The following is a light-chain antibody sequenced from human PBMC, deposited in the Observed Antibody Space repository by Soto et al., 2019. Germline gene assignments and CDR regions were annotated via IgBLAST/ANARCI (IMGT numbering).Light chain of an antibody. CDR3: QQSFSSSWT. V-gene: IGKV1-39*01. CDR1: QSISNY. CDR2: AAS. J-gene: IGKJ1*01. Sequence: DIQMTQSPASLSASIGDRVIITCRASQSISNYLNWYQHKPGRAPKFLIYAASSLQSGVPSRFSGSGSGTDFTLTISSLQREAFATYFCQQSFSSSWTVGQGTKVDI.